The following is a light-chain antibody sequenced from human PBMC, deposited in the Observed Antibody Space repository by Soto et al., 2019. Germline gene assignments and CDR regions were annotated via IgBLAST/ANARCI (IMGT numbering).Light chain of an antibody. J-gene: IGKJ4*01. CDR3: QQRSNWPST. Sequence: EIVLTQSPATLSLSPGERATLSCRASQSVSGYLAWYQQKPGQAPRLLMYDASNRATGIPARSSGSASGTDLTLPINSLEPEDFGVYYCQQRSNWPSTFGGGTKVEIK. CDR2: DAS. V-gene: IGKV3-11*01. CDR1: QSVSGY.